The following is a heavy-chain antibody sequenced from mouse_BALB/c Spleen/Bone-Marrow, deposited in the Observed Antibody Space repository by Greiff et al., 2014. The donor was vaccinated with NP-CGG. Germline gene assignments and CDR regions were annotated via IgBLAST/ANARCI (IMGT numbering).Heavy chain of an antibody. CDR1: GFNIKDTY. J-gene: IGHJ4*01. V-gene: IGHV14-3*02. D-gene: IGHD2-3*01. CDR3: ARWLLPYGLDY. Sequence: VQLKQSGAELVKPGASVKLSCTASGFNIKDTYMHWVKQRPEQGLEWIGRIDPANGNTKYDPKFQGKATITADTSSNTAYLQLCSLTSEDTAVYYCARWLLPYGLDYWGQGTSVTVSS. CDR2: IDPANGNT.